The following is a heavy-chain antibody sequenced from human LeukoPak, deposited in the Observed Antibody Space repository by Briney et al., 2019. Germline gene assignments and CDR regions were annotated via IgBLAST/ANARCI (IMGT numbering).Heavy chain of an antibody. D-gene: IGHD3-10*01. CDR3: ARWRLLWSLFDY. V-gene: IGHV4-38-2*02. CDR1: GYSISSGYY. CDR2: IYTSGST. Sequence: KPSETLSLTCTVSGYSISSGYYWGWIRQPPGKGLEWIGRIYTSGSTNYNPSLKSRVTMSVDTSKNQFSLKLSSVTAADTAVYYCARWRLLWSLFDYWGQGTLVTVSS. J-gene: IGHJ4*02.